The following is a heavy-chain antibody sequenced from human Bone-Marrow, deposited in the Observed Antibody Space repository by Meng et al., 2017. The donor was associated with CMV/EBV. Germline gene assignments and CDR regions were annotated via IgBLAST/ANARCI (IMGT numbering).Heavy chain of an antibody. V-gene: IGHV1-69*05. CDR1: GGTFSSYA. J-gene: IGHJ6*01. Sequence: SVKVSCKASGGTFSSYAISWVRQAPGQGLEWMGGIIPIFGTANYAQKFQGRVTITTDESTSTAYMELGSLRSEDTAVYYCARDQGNRDNWNSLYYYYYGMDVWGQGNTVNVAS. CDR2: IIPIFGTA. CDR3: ARDQGNRDNWNSLYYYYYGMDV. D-gene: IGHD1-7*01.